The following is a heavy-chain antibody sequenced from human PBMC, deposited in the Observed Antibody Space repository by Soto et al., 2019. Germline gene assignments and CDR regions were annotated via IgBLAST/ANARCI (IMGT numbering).Heavy chain of an antibody. CDR3: ARHYSSGWYLDY. V-gene: IGHV4-59*01. J-gene: IGHJ4*02. D-gene: IGHD6-19*01. Sequence: SETLSLTCTVSGGSISSYYWSWIRQPPGKGLEWIGYIYYSGSTNYNPSLKSRVTISVDTSKNQFSLKLSSVTAADTAVYYCARHYSSGWYLDYWGQGTLVTVSS. CDR1: GGSISSYY. CDR2: IYYSGST.